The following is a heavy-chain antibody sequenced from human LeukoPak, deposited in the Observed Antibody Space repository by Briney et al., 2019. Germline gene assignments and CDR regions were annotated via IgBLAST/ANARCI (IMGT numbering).Heavy chain of an antibody. CDR3: ARVPGGGDFYFDY. J-gene: IGHJ4*02. Sequence: GGSLRLSCAASGFTVSSNYMSWVRQAPGKGLEWVSVIYSGGSTYYADSVKGRFTISRDNSKNTLYLQMNGLRAEDTAVYYCARVPGGGDFYFDYWGQGTLVTVSS. CDR1: GFTVSSNY. D-gene: IGHD2-21*02. V-gene: IGHV3-53*01. CDR2: IYSGGST.